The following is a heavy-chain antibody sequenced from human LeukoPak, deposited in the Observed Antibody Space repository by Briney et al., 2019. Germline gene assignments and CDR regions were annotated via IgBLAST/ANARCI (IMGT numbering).Heavy chain of an antibody. CDR1: GCTFSSYA. J-gene: IGHJ5*02. CDR3: ARDPYYDTNWFDP. Sequence: GRSLRLSCAASGCTFSSYAMHWVRQAPGKGLELVAVISYDGSNKYCADSVKGRFTISRDNSKNTPYLQMNSLRAEDTAVYYCARDPYYDTNWFDPWGQGTLVTVSS. CDR2: ISYDGSNK. D-gene: IGHD3-22*01. V-gene: IGHV3-30-3*01.